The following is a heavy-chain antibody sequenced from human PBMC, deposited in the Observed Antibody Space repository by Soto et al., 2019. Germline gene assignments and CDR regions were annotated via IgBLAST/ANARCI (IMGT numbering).Heavy chain of an antibody. J-gene: IGHJ5*02. CDR1: GYTFTGYY. CDR2: INPNSGGT. D-gene: IGHD6-13*01. Sequence: ALVKVSCKASGYTFTGYYMHWVRQAPGQGLEWMGWINPNSGGTNYAQKFQGRVTMTRDTSISTAYMELSRLRSDDTAVYYCAREHSTGRGWFDPWGQGTLVTVSS. CDR3: AREHSTGRGWFDP. V-gene: IGHV1-2*02.